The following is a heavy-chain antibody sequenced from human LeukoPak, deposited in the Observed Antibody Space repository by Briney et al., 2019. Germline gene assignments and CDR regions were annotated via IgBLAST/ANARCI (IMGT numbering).Heavy chain of an antibody. CDR2: IYYSGST. CDR3: LTYDSSGYRDY. V-gene: IGHV4-39*07. J-gene: IGHJ4*02. D-gene: IGHD3-22*01. CDR1: GGSISSSSYY. Sequence: SETLSLTCTVSGGSISSSSYYWGWIRQPPGKGLEWIGSIYYSGSTYYNPSLKSRVTISVDTSKNQFSLKLSSVTAADTAVYYCLTYDSSGYRDYWGQGTLVTVSS.